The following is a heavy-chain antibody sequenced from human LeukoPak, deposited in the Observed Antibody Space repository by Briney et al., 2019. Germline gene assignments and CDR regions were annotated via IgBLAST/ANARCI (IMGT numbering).Heavy chain of an antibody. D-gene: IGHD6-19*01. CDR3: ARQRSSGPNWFDP. Sequence: GASAKVSCKASGYTFTGYYMHWVRQAPGQGLEWMGWINPNSGGTNYAQKFQGRVTMTRDTSISTAYMELSRLRSDDTAVYYCARQRSSGPNWFDPWGQGTLVTVSS. J-gene: IGHJ5*02. CDR2: INPNSGGT. V-gene: IGHV1-2*02. CDR1: GYTFTGYY.